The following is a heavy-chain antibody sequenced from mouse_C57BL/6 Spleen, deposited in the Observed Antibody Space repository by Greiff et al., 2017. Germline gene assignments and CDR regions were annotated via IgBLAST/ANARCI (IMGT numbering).Heavy chain of an antibody. D-gene: IGHD4-1*01. CDR1: GYTFTSYW. V-gene: IGHV1-59*01. CDR3: ARRETGTFYWYFDV. Sequence: QVQLKQPGAELVRPGTSVKLSCKASGYTFTSYWMHWVKQRPGQGLEWIGVIDPSDSYTNYNQKFKGKATLTVDTSSSTAYMQLSSLTSEDSAVYYCARRETGTFYWYFDVWGTGTTVTVSS. CDR2: IDPSDSYT. J-gene: IGHJ1*03.